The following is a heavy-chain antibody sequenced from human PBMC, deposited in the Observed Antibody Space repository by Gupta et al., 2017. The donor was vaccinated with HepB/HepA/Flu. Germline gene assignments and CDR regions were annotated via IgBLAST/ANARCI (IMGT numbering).Heavy chain of an antibody. Sequence: QVQLQESGPGLVKPSGTLSLTCAVSGGSISSSNWWTWVRQPPGKGLEWIGEINHSGSTTYNPSLKSRVTMSLDTSNNHLSLKVTSVTAADTAVYYCSTSWPLEYWGQGTLGTVSS. V-gene: IGHV4-4*02. CDR2: INHSGST. CDR1: GGSISSSNW. J-gene: IGHJ4*02. CDR3: STSWPLEY.